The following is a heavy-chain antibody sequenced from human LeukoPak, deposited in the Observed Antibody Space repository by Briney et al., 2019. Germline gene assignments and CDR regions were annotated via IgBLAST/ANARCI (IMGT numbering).Heavy chain of an antibody. D-gene: IGHD6-6*01. CDR1: GFTFGDCA. V-gene: IGHV3-49*04. J-gene: IGHJ6*03. CDR3: TRVEVGYSSSSGGLGYYYYYYMDV. CDR2: IRSKAYGGTT. Sequence: GGSLRLSCTASGFTFGDCAMSWVRQAPGKGLEWVGFIRSKAYGGTTEYAASVKGRFTISRDDSKSIAYLQMNSLKTEDTAVYYCTRVEVGYSSSSGGLGYYYYYYMDVWGKGTTVTVSS.